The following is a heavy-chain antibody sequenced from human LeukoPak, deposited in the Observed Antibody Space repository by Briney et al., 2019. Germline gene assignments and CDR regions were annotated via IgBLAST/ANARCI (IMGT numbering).Heavy chain of an antibody. CDR2: IIPIFGTA. Sequence: SVNVSCKASGYTFTSYYMHWVRQAPGQGLEWMGGIIPIFGTANYAQKFQGRVTITADESTSTAYMELSSLRSEDTAVYYCARLDIVVVPAAIPGWFDPWGQGTLVTVSS. CDR1: GYTFTSYY. D-gene: IGHD2-2*02. CDR3: ARLDIVVVPAAIPGWFDP. V-gene: IGHV1-69*13. J-gene: IGHJ5*02.